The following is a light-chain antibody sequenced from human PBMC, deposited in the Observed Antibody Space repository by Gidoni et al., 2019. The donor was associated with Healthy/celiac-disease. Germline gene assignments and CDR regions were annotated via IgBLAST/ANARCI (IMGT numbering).Light chain of an antibody. CDR2: CAS. CDR3: QQYYSTPPT. CDR1: QSVLYSSNNKNY. Sequence: DLVMTQSPDALAVSLGERAPIKCKSSQSVLYSSNNKNYLAWYQQKPGQPPKLLIYCASTRESGVPDRFSGSGSGTDFTLTISSLQAEDVAVYYCQQYYSTPPTFGQGTKVEIK. V-gene: IGKV4-1*01. J-gene: IGKJ1*01.